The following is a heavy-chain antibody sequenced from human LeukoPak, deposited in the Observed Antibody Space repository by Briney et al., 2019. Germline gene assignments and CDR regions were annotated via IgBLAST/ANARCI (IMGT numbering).Heavy chain of an antibody. D-gene: IGHD6-13*01. J-gene: IGHJ4*02. V-gene: IGHV4-59*01. CDR3: ARNKGAAAVNDY. CDR2: IYYSGST. CDR1: GGSISSYY. Sequence: SETLSLTCTVSGGSISSYYWSWIRQSPGKGLEWIGYIYYSGSTNYNPSLKSRVTISVDTSKNQFSLKLSSVTAADTAVYYCARNKGAAAVNDYWGQGTLVTVSS.